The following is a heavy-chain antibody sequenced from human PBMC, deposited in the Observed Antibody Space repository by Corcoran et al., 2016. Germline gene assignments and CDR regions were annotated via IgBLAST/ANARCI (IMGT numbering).Heavy chain of an antibody. Sequence: EVQLVESGGGLVKPGGSLRLSCAASGFTFNNAWMNWVRQAPGKGLEWVGRIKSKSEGGTTDYAAPVKGSFTISRDDSRNILYLQMNSLETEDTAVYYCSTYGIEPRNYFNTWGQGTLATVSS. V-gene: IGHV3-15*07. CDR3: STYGIEPRNYFNT. D-gene: IGHD3-9*01. CDR2: IKSKSEGGTT. CDR1: GFTFNNAW. J-gene: IGHJ5*02.